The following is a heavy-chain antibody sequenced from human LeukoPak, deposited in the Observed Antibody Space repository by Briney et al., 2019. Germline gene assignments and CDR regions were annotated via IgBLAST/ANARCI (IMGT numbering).Heavy chain of an antibody. D-gene: IGHD6-19*01. CDR2: IIPILGIA. Sequence: ASVKVSCKASGGTFSSYAISWVRQAPGQGLEWMGRIIPILGIANYAQKLQGRVTMTTDTSTSTAYMELRSLRSDDTAVYYCAKHSSGWYNWFDPWGQGTLVTVSS. CDR1: GGTFSSYA. CDR3: AKHSSGWYNWFDP. J-gene: IGHJ5*02. V-gene: IGHV1-69*04.